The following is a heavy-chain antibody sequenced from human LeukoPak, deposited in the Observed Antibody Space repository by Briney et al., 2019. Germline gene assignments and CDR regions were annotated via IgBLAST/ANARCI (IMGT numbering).Heavy chain of an antibody. CDR1: GFTFSSYA. V-gene: IGHV3-23*01. Sequence: GGSLRLSCAASGFTFSSYAMSWVRQAPGKGLDWVSPISGSGGSTYYAESVKGRLTISRDNSKNTLYLQMNSLRAEDTAVSYCAKVSDYAYYYGMDVWGQGTTVTVSS. D-gene: IGHD4-17*01. CDR3: AKVSDYAYYYGMDV. J-gene: IGHJ6*02. CDR2: ISGSGGST.